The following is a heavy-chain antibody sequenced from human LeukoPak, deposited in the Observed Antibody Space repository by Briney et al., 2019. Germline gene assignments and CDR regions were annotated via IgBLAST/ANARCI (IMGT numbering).Heavy chain of an antibody. D-gene: IGHD3-22*01. CDR1: GVSISSSNW. J-gene: IGHJ4*02. CDR2: IYHSGST. Sequence: SGTLSLTCAVSGVSISSSNWWSWVRQPPGKGLEWIGEIYHSGSTNYNPSLKSRVTISVDESKNQFSLKLSSVTAADTAVYYCARLGGYDSSGYYYAFPDYWGQGTLVTVSS. CDR3: ARLGGYDSSGYYYAFPDY. V-gene: IGHV4-4*02.